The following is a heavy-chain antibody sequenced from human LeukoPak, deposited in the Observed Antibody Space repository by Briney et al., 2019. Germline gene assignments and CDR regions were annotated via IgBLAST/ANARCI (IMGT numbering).Heavy chain of an antibody. V-gene: IGHV4-4*08. J-gene: IGHJ4*02. CDR1: GGSISSYY. CDR2: IYTSGST. Sequence: SETLSLTCTVSGGSISSYYWSWIRQPPGKGLEWIGRIYTSGSTNYNPSLKSRVTISVDTSKNQFSLKLSSVTAADTAVYYCARGYSGYDRGYFDYWGQGTLVTVSS. D-gene: IGHD5-12*01. CDR3: ARGYSGYDRGYFDY.